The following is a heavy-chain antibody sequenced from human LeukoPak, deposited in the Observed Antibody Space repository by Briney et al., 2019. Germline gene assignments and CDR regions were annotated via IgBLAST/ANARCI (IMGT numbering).Heavy chain of an antibody. D-gene: IGHD2-2*01. V-gene: IGHV3-21*01. Sequence: PGGSLRLSCAASGFTFSRYSMNWVQQAPGKGLEWVSSISHSGYDIYYADSVKGRFTISRDNAKNSLSLQMNNLRIDDTAVYYCANHLACGSTTCPSFDHWGQGTLVTVSS. CDR3: ANHLACGSTTCPSFDH. CDR2: ISHSGYDI. CDR1: GFTFSRYS. J-gene: IGHJ4*02.